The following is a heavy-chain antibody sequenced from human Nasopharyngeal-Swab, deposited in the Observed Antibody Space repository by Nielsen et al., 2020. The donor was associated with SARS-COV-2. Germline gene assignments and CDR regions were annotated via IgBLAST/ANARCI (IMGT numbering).Heavy chain of an antibody. Sequence: SETLSLTCTVSGGSISSYYWSWIRQPPGKGLEWIGYIYYSGSTNYNLSLKSRVTISVDTSKNQFSLKLSSVTAADTAVYYCARVAPYYYYYMDVWGKETTVTVSS. J-gene: IGHJ6*03. CDR1: GGSISSYY. CDR3: ARVAPYYYYYMDV. CDR2: IYYSGST. V-gene: IGHV4-59*01.